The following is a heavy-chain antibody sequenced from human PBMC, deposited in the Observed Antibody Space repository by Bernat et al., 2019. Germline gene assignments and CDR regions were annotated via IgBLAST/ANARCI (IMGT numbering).Heavy chain of an antibody. Sequence: QVQLVQSGAEVKKPGASVKVSCKASGYTFTSYTMHWVRQAPGQRLEWMGWINAGNGNTKYSQKFQGRVTITGDTSASTAYMELSSLRSEDTAVYYCARGYYDFWSVTSAYAFDIWGQGTMVTVSS. CDR1: GYTFTSYT. V-gene: IGHV1-3*01. CDR2: INAGNGNT. D-gene: IGHD3-3*01. CDR3: ARGYYDFWSVTSAYAFDI. J-gene: IGHJ3*02.